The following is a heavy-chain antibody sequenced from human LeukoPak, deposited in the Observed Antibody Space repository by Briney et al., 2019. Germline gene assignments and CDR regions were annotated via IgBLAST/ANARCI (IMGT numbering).Heavy chain of an antibody. CDR3: GASLMTHVDY. CDR1: GFTFSSYG. J-gene: IGHJ4*02. CDR2: ISYDGSNK. D-gene: IGHD6-6*01. Sequence: PGGSLRLSCAASGFTFSSYGMHWVRQAPGKGLEWVAVISYDGSNKYYADSVKGRFTISRDNSKNTLYLQMNSLRAEDTAVYYCGASLMTHVDYWGQGTLVTVSS. V-gene: IGHV3-30*03.